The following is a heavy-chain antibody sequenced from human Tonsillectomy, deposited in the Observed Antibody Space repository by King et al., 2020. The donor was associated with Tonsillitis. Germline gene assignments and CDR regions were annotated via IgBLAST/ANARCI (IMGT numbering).Heavy chain of an antibody. D-gene: IGHD2-2*01. J-gene: IGHJ1*01. CDR1: GFTFTDPA. Sequence: VQLVESGGGLVQPGGSLKLSCAAAGFTFTDPAMHWVRQASGKGLEWVGRIRSKANSYATAYAASVKGRFTISRDDSKNKAYLQMNSLKTEDTAVYYCTTEYCSRPSCNTRGQGTLVTVSS. CDR2: IRSKANSYAT. CDR3: TTEYCSRPSCNT. V-gene: IGHV3-73*01.